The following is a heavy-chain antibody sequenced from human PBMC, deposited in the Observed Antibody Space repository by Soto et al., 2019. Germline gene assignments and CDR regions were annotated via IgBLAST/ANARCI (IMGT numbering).Heavy chain of an antibody. V-gene: IGHV4-39*06. CDR2: IYYSGST. CDR1: GGSISSSSYY. Sequence: SETLSLTCTVSGGSISSSSYYWGWIRQPPGKGQEWIGSIYYSGSTYYKPSLKNRVTISVDTSKKQFTLKLSSVTAADTSVYYCARYHYGDYYYYYMDVWGKGTTVTVSS. J-gene: IGHJ6*03. CDR3: ARYHYGDYYYYYMDV. D-gene: IGHD4-17*01.